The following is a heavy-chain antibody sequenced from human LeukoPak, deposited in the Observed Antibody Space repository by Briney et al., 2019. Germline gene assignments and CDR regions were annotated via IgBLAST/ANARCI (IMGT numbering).Heavy chain of an antibody. V-gene: IGHV3-53*01. Sequence: SGGSLRLSCAASGVCVSSNYMSWVRQAPREGLEWVSVLYSGGSTYYADSVKGRFTISRDDSKNTVYLQMNSLRAEDTAVYYCAREGCRTSCPTWGYFDNWGQGTLVTVSS. CDR3: AREGCRTSCPTWGYFDN. D-gene: IGHD2-2*01. CDR2: LYSGGST. CDR1: GVCVSSNY. J-gene: IGHJ4*02.